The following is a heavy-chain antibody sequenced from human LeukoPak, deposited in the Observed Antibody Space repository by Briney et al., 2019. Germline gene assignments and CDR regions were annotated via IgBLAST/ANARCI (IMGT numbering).Heavy chain of an antibody. CDR1: GGTFISYA. Sequence: SVKVSCKASGGTFISYAISWVRQAPGQGLEWMGGIIPIFATANYAQNFQGRVTINADESTSTAYMELSSLRSEDTAVYYCARGPITTRSHFDYWGQGTLVTVSS. D-gene: IGHD3-22*01. CDR2: IIPIFATA. J-gene: IGHJ4*02. V-gene: IGHV1-69*01. CDR3: ARGPITTRSHFDY.